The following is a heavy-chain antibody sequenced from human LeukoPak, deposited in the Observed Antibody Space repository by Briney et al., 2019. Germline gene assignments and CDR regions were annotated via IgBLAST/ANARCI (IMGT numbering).Heavy chain of an antibody. CDR1: GYTFTGYY. CDR3: ARTDYYDSSGTLVLGNLFDY. Sequence: ASVKVSCKASGYTFTGYYMHWVRQAPGQGLEWMGWINPNSGGTNYAQKFQGKVTITTDESTSTAYMELSSLRSEDTAVYYCARTDYYDSSGTLVLGNLFDYWGQGTLVTVSS. J-gene: IGHJ4*02. V-gene: IGHV1-2*02. CDR2: INPNSGGT. D-gene: IGHD3-22*01.